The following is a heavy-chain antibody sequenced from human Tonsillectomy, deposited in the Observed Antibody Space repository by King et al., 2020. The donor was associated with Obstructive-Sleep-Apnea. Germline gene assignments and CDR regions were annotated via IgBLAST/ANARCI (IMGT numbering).Heavy chain of an antibody. CDR2: IYWDDDK. Sequence: TLKESGPTLVKPTQTLTLTCTFSGFSLSTSGVGVGWIRQPPGKALEWLALIYWDDDKRYSPSLKSRLTITKDTPKNQVVLTMTNMDPVDTATYSCARNSVGMVRVVTPRGYYYYGMDVWGQGTTVTVSS. CDR3: ARNSVGMVRVVTPRGYYYYGMDV. D-gene: IGHD3-10*01. CDR1: GFSLSTSGVG. J-gene: IGHJ6*02. V-gene: IGHV2-5*02.